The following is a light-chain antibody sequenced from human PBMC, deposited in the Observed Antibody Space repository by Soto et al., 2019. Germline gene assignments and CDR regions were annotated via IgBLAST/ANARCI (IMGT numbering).Light chain of an antibody. Sequence: DIVMTQTPLSLPVTPGEPASISCRSSQSLLHSDDGNTYLDWYLQKPGQSPQLLIYTLSYRASEVPNRFSGSGSGTDFTLKISRVDAEDVGVYYCMQRIEFPTTFGQGTKLEIK. CDR2: TLS. J-gene: IGKJ2*01. CDR1: QSLLHSDDGNTY. V-gene: IGKV2-40*01. CDR3: MQRIEFPTT.